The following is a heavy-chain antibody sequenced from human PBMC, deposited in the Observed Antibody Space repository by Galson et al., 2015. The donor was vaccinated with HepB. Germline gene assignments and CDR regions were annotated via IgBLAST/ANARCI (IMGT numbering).Heavy chain of an antibody. J-gene: IGHJ6*03. Sequence: SVKVSCKVSGYTLTELSMHWVRQAPGKGLERMGGFDPEDGETIYAQKFQGRVTMTEDTSTDTAYVELSSLRSEDTAVYYCATGTCSSTSCPLHSNYYYYMDVWGKGTTVTVSS. CDR2: FDPEDGET. D-gene: IGHD2-2*01. CDR1: GYTLTELS. V-gene: IGHV1-24*01. CDR3: ATGTCSSTSCPLHSNYYYYMDV.